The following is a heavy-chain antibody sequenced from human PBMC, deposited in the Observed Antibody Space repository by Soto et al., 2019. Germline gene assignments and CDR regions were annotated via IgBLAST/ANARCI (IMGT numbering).Heavy chain of an antibody. CDR3: ARVLEVAGGFDP. Sequence: SETLSLTCSVSGVSITSYYWSWIRQSAGGGLEWMGRINTDGLSTYSPSFKSRLTMSLDTSKNQVSLRLISVTAADTAVYYCARVLEVAGGFDPWGQGALVTVSS. V-gene: IGHV4-4*07. CDR2: INTDGLS. D-gene: IGHD2-15*01. CDR1: GVSITSYY. J-gene: IGHJ5*02.